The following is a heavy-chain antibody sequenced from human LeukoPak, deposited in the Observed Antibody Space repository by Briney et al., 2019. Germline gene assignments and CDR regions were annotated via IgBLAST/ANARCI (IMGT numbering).Heavy chain of an antibody. CDR1: GYTFTSYG. CDR2: IIPIFGTA. V-gene: IGHV1-69*06. CDR3: ASSEPTSYYDFWSGRY. D-gene: IGHD3-3*01. J-gene: IGHJ4*02. Sequence: SVKVSCKASGYTFTSYGISWVRQAPGQGLEWMGGIIPIFGTANYAQKFQGRVTITADKSTSTAYMELSSLRSEDTAVYYCASSEPTSYYDFWSGRYWGQGTLVTVSS.